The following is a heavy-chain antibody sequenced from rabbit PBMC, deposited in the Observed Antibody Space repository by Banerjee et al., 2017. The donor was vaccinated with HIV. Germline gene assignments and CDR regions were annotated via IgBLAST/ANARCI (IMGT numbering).Heavy chain of an antibody. CDR3: ARDRPSSGDYIYYFNL. J-gene: IGHJ4*01. D-gene: IGHD1-1*01. CDR1: GFSFSGSYW. Sequence: QEQLEESGGDLVKPEGSLTLTCTASGFSFSGSYWICWVRQAPGKGLEWIGCIYGGSGGYTYYASWAKGRFTISKTSSTTVTLQMTSLTDADTATYFCARDRPSSGDYIYYFNLWGQGTLVTVS. V-gene: IGHV1S45*01. CDR2: IYGGSGGYT.